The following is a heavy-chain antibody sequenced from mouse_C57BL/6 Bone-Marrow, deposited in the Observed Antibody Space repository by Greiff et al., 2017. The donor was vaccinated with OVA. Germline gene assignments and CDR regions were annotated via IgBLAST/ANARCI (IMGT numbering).Heavy chain of an antibody. J-gene: IGHJ3*01. CDR3: ARGYYGSSCVGGFAY. CDR1: GYTFTSYW. D-gene: IGHD1-1*01. V-gene: IGHV1-62-3*01. CDR2: IDPNSGGT. Sequence: QVQLQQSGAELVKPGASVKLSCKASGYTFTSYWMHWVKQRPGRGLEWIGRIDPNSGGTKYNEKFKSKATLTVDKPSSTAYMQLSSLTSEDSAVYYCARGYYGSSCVGGFAYWGQGTLVTVSA.